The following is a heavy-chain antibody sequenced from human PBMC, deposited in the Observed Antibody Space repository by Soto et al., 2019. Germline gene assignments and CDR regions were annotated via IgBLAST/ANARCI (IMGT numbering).Heavy chain of an antibody. CDR2: IIPILGIA. V-gene: IGHV1-69*04. CDR1: GGTFSSYT. D-gene: IGHD2-15*01. Sequence: GASVKVSCKASGGTFSSYTISWVRQAPGQGLEWMGRIIPILGIANYAQKFQGRVTITADKSTSTAYMELSSLRSEDTAVYYCARERGCSGGSCYPNFDYWGQGTLVTVSS. J-gene: IGHJ4*02. CDR3: ARERGCSGGSCYPNFDY.